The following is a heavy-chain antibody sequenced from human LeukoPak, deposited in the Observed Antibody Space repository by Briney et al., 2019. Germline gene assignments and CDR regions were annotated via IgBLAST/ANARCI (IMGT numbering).Heavy chain of an antibody. V-gene: IGHV4-59*11. J-gene: IGHJ4*02. Sequence: SETLSPSCTVPGGSITGHYWSWIRQPPGQGLEWIGYISDIGSGNYNPSLKSRVTLSVDTSKNQFSLNLRSVTAADTAVYYCARSSGGSGLDYWGQGTLVTVSS. CDR3: ARSSGGSGLDY. CDR2: ISDIGSG. CDR1: GGSITGHY. D-gene: IGHD3-10*01.